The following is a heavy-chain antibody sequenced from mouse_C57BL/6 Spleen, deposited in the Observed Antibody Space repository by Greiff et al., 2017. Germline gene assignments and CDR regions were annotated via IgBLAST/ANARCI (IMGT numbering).Heavy chain of an antibody. CDR2: IAPSASYT. J-gene: IGHJ2*01. CDR3: ARSGTFVYFDY. D-gene: IGHD4-1*01. Sequence: VQLQQSGAELVRPGTSVKLSCTASGYTFTSYWMHWVKQRPGQGLEWIGVIAPSASYTNYNQKFKGKATLTVDTSSSTAYMQLSSLTSEDSAVYYCARSGTFVYFDYWGQGTTLTVSS. V-gene: IGHV1-59*01. CDR1: GYTFTSYW.